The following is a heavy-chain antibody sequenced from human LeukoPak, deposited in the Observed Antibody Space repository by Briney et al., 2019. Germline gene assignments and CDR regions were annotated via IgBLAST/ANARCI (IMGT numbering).Heavy chain of an antibody. D-gene: IGHD4-23*01. J-gene: IGHJ4*02. Sequence: ASVKVSCKASGGTFSSYAISWVRQAPGQGLEWMGGIIPIFGTANYTQKFQGRVTITADESTSTAYMELSSLRSEDTAVYYCARDYGGNSGGGFYWGQGTLVTVSS. CDR2: IIPIFGTA. CDR1: GGTFSSYA. V-gene: IGHV1-69*13. CDR3: ARDYGGNSGGGFY.